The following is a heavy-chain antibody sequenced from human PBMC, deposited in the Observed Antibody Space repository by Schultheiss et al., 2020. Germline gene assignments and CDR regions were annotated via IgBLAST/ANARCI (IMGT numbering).Heavy chain of an antibody. J-gene: IGHJ6*02. V-gene: IGHV3-74*01. CDR3: ARGWQGAAKGFDV. CDR2: INRDGDIT. D-gene: IGHD3-16*01. CDR1: GFTFTSYL. Sequence: GGSLRLSCAASGFTFTSYLMHWVRQAPGQGLVWVSRINRDGDITAYAASVQGRLTISRDNAKNTLYLQMNSLRAEDTALYYCARGWQGAAKGFDVWGQGSMVTVAS.